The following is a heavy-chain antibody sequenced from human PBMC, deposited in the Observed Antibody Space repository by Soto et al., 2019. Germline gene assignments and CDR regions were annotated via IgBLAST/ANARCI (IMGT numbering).Heavy chain of an antibody. Sequence: QVQLVQSGAEVREPGASVKVSCKASGYSVARYFMHWVRQAPGQGLEWLGVINPSADTTTYAQKFQGRVTMTWDTSTNTVFMDVSSLRSEYTAIYYCARGGSSPVFCYYCGLDVWGQGTTVTVSS. V-gene: IGHV1-46*01. J-gene: IGHJ6*02. D-gene: IGHD6-13*01. CDR2: INPSADTT. CDR1: GYSVARYF. CDR3: ARGGSSPVFCYYCGLDV.